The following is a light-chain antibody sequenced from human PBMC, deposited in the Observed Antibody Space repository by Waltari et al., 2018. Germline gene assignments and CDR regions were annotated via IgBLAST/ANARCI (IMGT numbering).Light chain of an antibody. CDR3: QHYVRLPAT. Sequence: EIVLTQSPGTLSLTPGEGAALSCRASQSVGRSLAWYQQKPGQAPRLLIYGASNRATGIPDRFSGSGSGTDFSLTISRLEPEDFAVFYCQHYVRLPATFGQGTKVEIK. V-gene: IGKV3-20*01. CDR2: GAS. CDR1: QSVGRS. J-gene: IGKJ1*01.